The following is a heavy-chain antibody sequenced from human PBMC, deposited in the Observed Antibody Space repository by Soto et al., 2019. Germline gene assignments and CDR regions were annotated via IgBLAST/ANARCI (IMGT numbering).Heavy chain of an antibody. J-gene: IGHJ4*02. CDR2: IYYSGST. V-gene: IGHV4-39*01. D-gene: IGHD3-9*01. CDR3: ASHLRYFDWLGN. CDR1: GGSISSISYY. Sequence: SETLSLTCTVSGGSISSISYYWGWIRQPPGKGLEWIGSIYYSGSTYYNPSLKSRVTISVDTSKNQFSLKLSSVTAADTAVYYCASHLRYFDWLGNWGQGTLVTVSS.